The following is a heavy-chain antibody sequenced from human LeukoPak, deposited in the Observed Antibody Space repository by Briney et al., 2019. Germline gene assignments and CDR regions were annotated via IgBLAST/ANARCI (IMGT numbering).Heavy chain of an antibody. CDR1: GFTFSNAW. D-gene: IGHD3/OR15-3a*01. Sequence: GGSLRLSCAASGFTFSNAWMSWVRQAPGRWLEWVGRIKRKGDDGTIDYAAPVKGRLSISRDDSKSTLYLQMNSLKSEDTAVYYCTAGTGRSDFDYWGQGTLVTVSS. V-gene: IGHV3-15*01. CDR2: IKRKGDDGTI. J-gene: IGHJ4*02. CDR3: TAGTGRSDFDY.